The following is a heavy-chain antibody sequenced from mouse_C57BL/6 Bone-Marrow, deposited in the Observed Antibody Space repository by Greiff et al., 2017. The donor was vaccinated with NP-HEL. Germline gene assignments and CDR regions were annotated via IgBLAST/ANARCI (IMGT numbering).Heavy chain of an antibody. D-gene: IGHD2-4*01. CDR3: ARQRGIRYAMDY. CDR1: GFTFSSYG. J-gene: IGHJ4*01. CDR2: ISSGGSYT. V-gene: IGHV5-6*01. Sequence: EVQGVESGGDLVKPGGSLKLSCAASGFTFSSYGMSWVRQTPDKRLEWVATISSGGSYTYYPDSVKGRFTISRDNAKNTLYLQMSSLKSEDTAMYYCARQRGIRYAMDYWGQGTSVTVSS.